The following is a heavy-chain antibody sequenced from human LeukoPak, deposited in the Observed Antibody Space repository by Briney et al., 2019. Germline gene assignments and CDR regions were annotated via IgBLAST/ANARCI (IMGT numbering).Heavy chain of an antibody. CDR2: ISTSGGST. D-gene: IGHD3-10*01. CDR1: GFTFSDFA. V-gene: IGHV3-23*01. CDR3: AKNGHGSGSYYPRTKYYFDY. Sequence: GGSLRLSCAASGFTFSDFAMSWVRQAPGKGLEWVATISTSGGSTYYADFVKGRFTISRDNSKNTLYLQMNSLRAEDTAVYYCAKNGHGSGSYYPRTKYYFDYWGQGTLVTVSS. J-gene: IGHJ4*02.